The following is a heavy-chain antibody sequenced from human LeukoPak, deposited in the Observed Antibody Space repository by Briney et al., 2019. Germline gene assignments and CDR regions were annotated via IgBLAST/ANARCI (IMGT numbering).Heavy chain of an antibody. V-gene: IGHV3-48*04. CDR3: AYDSSGYYFVDEGYFQH. CDR2: ISSSSSSTI. Sequence: PGGSLRLSCAASGFTFSSYSMNWVRQAPGKGLEWVSYISSSSSSTIYYADSVKGRFTISRDNAKNSLYLQMNSLRAEDTAVYYCAYDSSGYYFVDEGYFQHWGQGTLVTVSS. D-gene: IGHD3-22*01. J-gene: IGHJ1*01. CDR1: GFTFSSYS.